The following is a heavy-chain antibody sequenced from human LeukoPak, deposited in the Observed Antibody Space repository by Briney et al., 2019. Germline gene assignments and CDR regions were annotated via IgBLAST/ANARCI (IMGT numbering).Heavy chain of an antibody. CDR3: ARGYFLRSAGAYSNNWYNDRYYFDY. CDR1: GGSFSRYY. V-gene: IGHV4-34*01. J-gene: IGHJ4*02. CDR2: INHTGST. Sequence: SETLSLTCAVYGGSFSRYYWSWIRQPPGKGLEWIGGINHTGSTNYNPSLKTRVTISVDTSKNQFSLKLSSVTAADTAVYYCARGYFLRSAGAYSNNWYNDRYYFDYWGQGTLVTVPS. D-gene: IGHD6-13*01.